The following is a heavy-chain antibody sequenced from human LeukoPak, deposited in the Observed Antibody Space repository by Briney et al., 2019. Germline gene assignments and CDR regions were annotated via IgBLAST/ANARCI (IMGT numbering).Heavy chain of an antibody. CDR2: INHSGST. D-gene: IGHD6-13*01. V-gene: IGHV4-34*01. Sequence: SETLSLTCAVYGGSFSGYYWSWIRQPPGKGLEWIGEINHSGSTNYNPSLKSRVTISVDTSKNQFSLKLSSVTAADTALYYCARGLAAAGAFDIWGQGTMVTVSS. CDR3: ARGLAAAGAFDI. J-gene: IGHJ3*02. CDR1: GGSFSGYY.